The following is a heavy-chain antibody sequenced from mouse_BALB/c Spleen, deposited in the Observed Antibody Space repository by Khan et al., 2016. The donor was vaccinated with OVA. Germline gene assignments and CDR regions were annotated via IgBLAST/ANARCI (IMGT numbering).Heavy chain of an antibody. CDR2: INTYTGEP. CDR1: GYTFTNYR. D-gene: IGHD1-1*01. CDR3: ARESSYWYFDV. V-gene: IGHV9-1*02. Sequence: QFQLVQSGPELKKPGETVKISCKASGYTFTNYRMNWMKQAPGKGLKWMGWINTYTGEPTYADDFKGRFASSLETSASTAYLQINNLKNEDMATYFCARESSYWYFDVWGAGTMVTVSS. J-gene: IGHJ1*01.